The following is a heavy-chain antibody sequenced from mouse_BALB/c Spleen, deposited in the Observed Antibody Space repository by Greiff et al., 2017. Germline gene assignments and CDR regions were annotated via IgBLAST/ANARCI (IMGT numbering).Heavy chain of an antibody. V-gene: IGHV2-9-2*01. CDR2: IWTGGGT. J-gene: IGHJ2*01. CDR3: VRDHGFDY. Sequence: VKLVESGPGLVAPSQSLSITCTVSGFSLTSYDISWIRQPPGKGLEWLGVIWTGGGTNYNSAFMSRLSISKDNSKSQVFLKMNSLQTDDTAIYYCVRDHGFDYWGQGTTLTVSS. D-gene: IGHD1-1*02. CDR1: GFSLTSYD.